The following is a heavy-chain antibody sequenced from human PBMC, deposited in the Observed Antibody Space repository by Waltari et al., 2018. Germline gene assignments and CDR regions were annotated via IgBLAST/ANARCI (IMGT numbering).Heavy chain of an antibody. CDR1: GFTFSSYW. D-gene: IGHD6-13*01. Sequence: EVQLVASGGGLVQPGGSLRLSCAASGFTFSSYWMSWVRQAPGKGLEWVANIKQDGSEKYYVDSVKGRFTISRDNAKNSLYLQMNSLRAEDTAVYYCARAGYSSSWYYFDYWGQGTLVTVSS. CDR2: IKQDGSEK. J-gene: IGHJ4*02. V-gene: IGHV3-7*01. CDR3: ARAGYSSSWYYFDY.